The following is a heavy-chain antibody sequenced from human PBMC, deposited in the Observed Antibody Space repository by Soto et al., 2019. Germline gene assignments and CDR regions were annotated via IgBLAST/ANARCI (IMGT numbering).Heavy chain of an antibody. CDR1: GFTFSDHP. Sequence: PGGSLRLSCSASGFTFSDHPIEWVRQAPGKGLEYVSAVNGGSTYYADSVKGRFTNSRDNSKNTLYLQMNSLRAEDTAVYYCAKDPDSSGYYYAGPYYFDYWGQGTLVTVSS. CDR2: VNGGST. CDR3: AKDPDSSGYYYAGPYYFDY. V-gene: IGHV3-64*04. J-gene: IGHJ4*02. D-gene: IGHD3-22*01.